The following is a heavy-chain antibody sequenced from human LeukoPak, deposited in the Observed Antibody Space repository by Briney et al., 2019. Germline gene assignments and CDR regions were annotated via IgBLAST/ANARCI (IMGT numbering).Heavy chain of an antibody. CDR1: GFTFSNYW. CDR2: IKEGGSEK. D-gene: IGHD3-10*01. V-gene: IGHV3-7*01. CDR3: ARDTSGSYVITYFDL. Sequence: GGSLRLSCAASGFTFSNYWMTWVRQAPGKGLEWVANIKEGGSEKYYVDSVKGRFTISRDNAKNSLYLQMNSLSAEDTAVYYCARDTSGSYVITYFDLWGQGALVTVSS. J-gene: IGHJ4*02.